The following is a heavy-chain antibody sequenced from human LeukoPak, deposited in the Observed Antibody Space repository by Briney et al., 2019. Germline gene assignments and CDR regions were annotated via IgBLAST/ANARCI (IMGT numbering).Heavy chain of an antibody. J-gene: IGHJ4*02. Sequence: GRSLRLSCAASGFTFSSYDMHWVRQARGKGLEWVTVISYDGSNKYYGDSVKGRFTSSRDNSKNTLYLKMNSLRAEDTAVYYCAKEGSNGDFDYWGQGTLVTVSS. CDR3: AKEGSNGDFDY. CDR1: GFTFSSYD. CDR2: ISYDGSNK. V-gene: IGHV3-30*18. D-gene: IGHD1-26*01.